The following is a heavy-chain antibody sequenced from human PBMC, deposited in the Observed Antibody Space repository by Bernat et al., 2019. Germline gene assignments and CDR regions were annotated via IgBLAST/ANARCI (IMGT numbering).Heavy chain of an antibody. J-gene: IGHJ4*02. Sequence: QVQLVESGGGVVQPGRSLRLSCAASGLTFSSYGMHWVRQAPGKGLEWVAVIWYDGSNKYYADSVKGRFTISRDNSKNTLYLQMNSLRAEDTAVYYCARGTIAALWFDYWGQGTLVTVSS. V-gene: IGHV3-33*01. D-gene: IGHD6-6*01. CDR2: IWYDGSNK. CDR1: GLTFSSYG. CDR3: ARGTIAALWFDY.